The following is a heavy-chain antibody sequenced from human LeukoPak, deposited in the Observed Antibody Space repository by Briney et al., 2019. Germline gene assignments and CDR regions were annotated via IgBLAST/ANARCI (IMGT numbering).Heavy chain of an antibody. CDR2: ISAYNGNT. D-gene: IGHD2-2*01. V-gene: IGHV1-18*01. Sequence: ASVKVSCKASGYTFTSYGISWVRQAPGQGLEWMGWISAYNGNTNYAQKLQGRVTMTTDTSTSTAYMELRSLRSDDTAVYYCAGDPVDQLLYGGHNWFDPWGQGTLVTVSS. CDR3: AGDPVDQLLYGGHNWFDP. J-gene: IGHJ5*02. CDR1: GYTFTSYG.